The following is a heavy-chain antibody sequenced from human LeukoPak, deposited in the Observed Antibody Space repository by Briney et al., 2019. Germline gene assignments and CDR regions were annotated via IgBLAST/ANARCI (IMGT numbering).Heavy chain of an antibody. CDR1: GGTFSSYA. J-gene: IGHJ3*02. Sequence: SMKVSCKASGGTFSSYAISWVRQAPGQGLEWMGGIIPIFGTANYAQKFQGRVTITADESTSTAYMELSSLRSEDTAVYYCARVPTYYAAFDIWGQGKMVTVSS. V-gene: IGHV1-69*13. CDR3: ARVPTYYAAFDI. D-gene: IGHD3-16*01. CDR2: IIPIFGTA.